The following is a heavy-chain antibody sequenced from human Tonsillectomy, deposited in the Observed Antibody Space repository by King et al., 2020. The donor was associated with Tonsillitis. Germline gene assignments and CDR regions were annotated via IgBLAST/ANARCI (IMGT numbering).Heavy chain of an antibody. V-gene: IGHV3-23*04. Sequence: VQLVESGGGLVQPGGSLRLSCAASGFTFSSYAMSWVRQAPGKGLEWVSAISGSGGSTYYADSVKGRFTISRDNSKNTLYLQMNSLRAEDTAVYYCAKDISVVTHLPLGWYFALWGRGTLVTVSS. D-gene: IGHD4-23*01. CDR3: AKDISVVTHLPLGWYFAL. J-gene: IGHJ2*01. CDR1: GFTFSSYA. CDR2: ISGSGGST.